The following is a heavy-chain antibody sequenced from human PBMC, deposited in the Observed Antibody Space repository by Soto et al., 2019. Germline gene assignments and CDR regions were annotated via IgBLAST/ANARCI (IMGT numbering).Heavy chain of an antibody. J-gene: IGHJ4*02. D-gene: IGHD2-21*02. CDR2: IYSGETT. CDR1: GFNVNSDY. CDR3: TRDGRGLGRLSLFEY. V-gene: IGHV3-53*01. Sequence: GGSLRLSIAASGFNVNSDYINWVRQTPGKGLEWVASIYSGETTYYADSVRGRFTISSDKSKNTLYFQLSSLRIEDTAVYYCTRDGRGLGRLSLFEYWGQGVLVTVSS.